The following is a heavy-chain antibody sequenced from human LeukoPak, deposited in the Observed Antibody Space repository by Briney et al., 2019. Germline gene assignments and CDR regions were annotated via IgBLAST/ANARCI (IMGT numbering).Heavy chain of an antibody. CDR1: GFTFSSYA. Sequence: GGSLRLSCAASGFTFSSYAMSWVRQAPGKGLEWVSSISSSSSYIYYAASVKGRFTISRDNAKNSLYLQMNSLRAEDTAVYYCAKVGNYYDSSGYYYGGDGAFDIWGQGTMVTVSS. CDR3: AKVGNYYDSSGYYYGGDGAFDI. D-gene: IGHD3-22*01. J-gene: IGHJ3*02. CDR2: ISSSSSYI. V-gene: IGHV3-21*04.